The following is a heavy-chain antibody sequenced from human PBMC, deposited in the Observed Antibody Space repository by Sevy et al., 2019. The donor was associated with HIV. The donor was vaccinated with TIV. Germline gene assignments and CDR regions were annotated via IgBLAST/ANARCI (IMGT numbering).Heavy chain of an antibody. Sequence: GGSLRLSCAASGFIFSYYGMHWVRQAPGKRLEWVAVIWYDGSNTIYADSVKGRFTISRDNSKNILYLQMNSLRDEDTAVYYCARDPHEIMLSGSYYLYWGQGTRVTVSS. CDR1: GFIFSYYG. V-gene: IGHV3-33*01. CDR2: IWYDGSNT. J-gene: IGHJ4*02. D-gene: IGHD1-26*01. CDR3: ARDPHEIMLSGSYYLY.